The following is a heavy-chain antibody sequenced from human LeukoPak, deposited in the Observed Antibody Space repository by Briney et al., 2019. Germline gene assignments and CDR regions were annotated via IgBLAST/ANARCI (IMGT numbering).Heavy chain of an antibody. Sequence: PSETLSLTCAVYGGSFSGYYWSWIRQPPGKGLEWIGEINHSGSTNYNPSLKSRVTISVDTSKNQFSLKLSSVTAADTAVYYCASGYYDSSGYYLGYWGQGTLVTVSS. V-gene: IGHV4-34*01. CDR2: INHSGST. CDR3: ASGYYDSSGYYLGY. CDR1: GGSFSGYY. D-gene: IGHD3-22*01. J-gene: IGHJ4*02.